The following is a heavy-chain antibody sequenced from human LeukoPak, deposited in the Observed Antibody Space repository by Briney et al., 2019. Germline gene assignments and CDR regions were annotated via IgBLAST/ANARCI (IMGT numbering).Heavy chain of an antibody. CDR2: IKQDGSEK. CDR1: GFTFSSYW. Sequence: PGGSLRLSCAASGFTFSSYWMSWVRQAPGKGLEWVANIKQDGSEKYYVDSVKGRFTISRDNAKNSLYLQMNSLRAEDTAVYYCAGAPYDILTGYGKYYMDVWGKGTTVTVSS. D-gene: IGHD3-9*01. J-gene: IGHJ6*03. V-gene: IGHV3-7*01. CDR3: AGAPYDILTGYGKYYMDV.